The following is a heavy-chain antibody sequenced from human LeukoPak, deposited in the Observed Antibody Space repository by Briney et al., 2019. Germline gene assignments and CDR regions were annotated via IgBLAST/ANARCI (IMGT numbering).Heavy chain of an antibody. D-gene: IGHD3-22*01. CDR1: GGSFSGYY. CDR2: INHSGST. J-gene: IGHJ5*02. Sequence: SETLSLTCAVYGGSFSGYYWSWIRQPPGKGLEWIGEINHSGSTNYNPSLKSRVTISVDTSKNQFSLKLSSVTAADTAVYYCARTSIYYDSSGYRSWGQGALVTVSS. CDR3: ARTSIYYDSSGYRS. V-gene: IGHV4-34*01.